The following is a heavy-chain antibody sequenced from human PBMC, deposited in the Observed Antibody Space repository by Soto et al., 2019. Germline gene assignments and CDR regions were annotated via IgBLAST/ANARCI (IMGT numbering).Heavy chain of an antibody. V-gene: IGHV3-23*01. CDR2: ISGSGGST. Sequence: EVQLLESGGGLVQPGGSLRLSCAASGFTFSSYAMSWVRQAPGKGLEWVSAISGSGGSTYYADSVKGRFTISRDNSKNTLYLQMNSLRAEDTAVYYCAKDLAAAADLAEYFQHWGQGTLVTVSS. CDR1: GFTFSSYA. D-gene: IGHD6-13*01. J-gene: IGHJ1*01. CDR3: AKDLAAAADLAEYFQH.